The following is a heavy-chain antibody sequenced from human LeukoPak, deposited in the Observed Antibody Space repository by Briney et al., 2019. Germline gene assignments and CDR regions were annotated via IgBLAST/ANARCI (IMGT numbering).Heavy chain of an antibody. V-gene: IGHV3-23*01. CDR2: ISGSGGST. CDR1: GVSFSCSA. Sequence: QLGAWLRLVLAVRGVSFSCSARGWVRQAPGTVKEKFSAISGSGGSTYYADSVKGRFTISRDNSKNTLYLQMNSLRAEDTAVYYCAKDDEYCSGGSCYSGFGFDYWGQGTLVTVSS. J-gene: IGHJ4*02. CDR3: AKDDEYCSGGSCYSGFGFDY. D-gene: IGHD2-15*01.